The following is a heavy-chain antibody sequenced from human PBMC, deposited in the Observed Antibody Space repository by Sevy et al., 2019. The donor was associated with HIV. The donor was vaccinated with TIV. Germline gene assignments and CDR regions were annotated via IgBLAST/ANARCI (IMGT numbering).Heavy chain of an antibody. CDR3: ARSGDDSSGFYYWWFDP. CDR2: INWNGGSI. CDR1: GFTFDDYG. J-gene: IGHJ5*02. D-gene: IGHD3-22*01. Sequence: GGSLRLSCAASGFTFDDYGMSWVRQAPGKGLEWVSGINWNGGSISYEDSMRGRFTISRDNAKNSLYLQMNSLRAEDTAFYYCARSGDDSSGFYYWWFDPWGQGTLVTVSS. V-gene: IGHV3-20*04.